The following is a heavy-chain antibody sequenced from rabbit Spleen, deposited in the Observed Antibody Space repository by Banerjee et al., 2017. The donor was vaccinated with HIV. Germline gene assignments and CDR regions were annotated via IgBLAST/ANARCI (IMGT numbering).Heavy chain of an antibody. CDR3: ARDLTSVIGWNFNL. V-gene: IGHV1S45*01. J-gene: IGHJ4*01. CDR2: IYAGYSYND. D-gene: IGHD1-1*01. Sequence: QEQLVESGGGLVQPEGSLTLTCRASGFSFTDKDVMCWVRQAPGKGLEWIGCIYAGYSYNDYYAPWAKGRFTVSKTSSTTVTLAMTSLTAADTATYFCARDLTSVIGWNFNLWGPGTLVTVS. CDR1: GFSFTDKDV.